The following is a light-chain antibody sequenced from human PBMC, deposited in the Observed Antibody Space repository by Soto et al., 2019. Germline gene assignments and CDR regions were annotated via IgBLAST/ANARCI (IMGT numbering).Light chain of an antibody. CDR3: AAWDDSLNGVV. V-gene: IGLV1-44*01. CDR2: GDD. J-gene: IGLJ1*01. CDR1: SSNIGINT. Sequence: QLVLTQPPSASGTPGQRVTISCFGSSSNIGINTVNWYQQLPGTAPKLLIYGDDQRPSGVPDRFSGSKSGTSASLAISGLQSEDETDYFCAAWDDSLNGVVFGTGTKVTVL.